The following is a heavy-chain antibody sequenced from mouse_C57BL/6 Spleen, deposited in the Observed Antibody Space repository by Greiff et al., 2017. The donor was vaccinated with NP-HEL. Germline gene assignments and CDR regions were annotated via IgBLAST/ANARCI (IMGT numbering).Heavy chain of an antibody. CDR3: ARANYGSSQDY. J-gene: IGHJ2*01. V-gene: IGHV1-52*01. D-gene: IGHD1-1*01. Sequence: QVQLQQPGAELVRPGSSVKLSCKASGYTFTSYWMHWVKQRPIQGLEWIGNIDPSDSETHYNQKFKDKATLTVDKSSSTAYMQLSSLTSEDSAVYYCARANYGSSQDYWGKGTTLTVSS. CDR2: IDPSDSET. CDR1: GYTFTSYW.